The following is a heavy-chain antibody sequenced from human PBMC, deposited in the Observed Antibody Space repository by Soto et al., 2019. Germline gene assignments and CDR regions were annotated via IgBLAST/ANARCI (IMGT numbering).Heavy chain of an antibody. Sequence: GGSLRLSCAASGFTFSSYVMSWVRQAPGKGLEWVSAISGSGGSAYYADSVKGRFTISRDNSKNTLYLQMNSLRAEDTAVYYCARPTTVIYFDYWGQGTLVTVSS. D-gene: IGHD4-17*01. V-gene: IGHV3-23*01. CDR1: GFTFSSYV. CDR2: ISGSGGSA. CDR3: ARPTTVIYFDY. J-gene: IGHJ4*02.